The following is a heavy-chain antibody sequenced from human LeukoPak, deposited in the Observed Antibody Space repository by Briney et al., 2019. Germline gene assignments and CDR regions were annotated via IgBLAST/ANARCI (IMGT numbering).Heavy chain of an antibody. CDR1: GFTVSSNY. V-gene: IGHV3-53*01. Sequence: GGSLRLSCAASGFTVSSNYMSWVRQAPGKGLEWVSVIYSGGSTYYADSVKGRFTISRDNSKNTPYLQMNSLRAEDTAVYYCARDLAYYYDSSGSEDAFDIWGQGTMVTVSS. D-gene: IGHD3-22*01. CDR3: ARDLAYYYDSSGSEDAFDI. CDR2: IYSGGST. J-gene: IGHJ3*02.